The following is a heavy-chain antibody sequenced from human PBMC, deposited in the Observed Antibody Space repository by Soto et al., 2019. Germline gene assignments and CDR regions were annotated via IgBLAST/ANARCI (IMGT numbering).Heavy chain of an antibody. Sequence: QVHLVQSGAEVKKPGASVKVSCKGSGYAFTTYGITWVRQAPGQGLEWMGWISAHNGNTNYAQKLQGRVTVTRDTSTSTAYMELRSLRSAATAVYYCATGRYGDYWGQGALVTVSS. CDR1: GYAFTTYG. CDR2: ISAHNGNT. D-gene: IGHD1-1*01. CDR3: ATGRYGDY. J-gene: IGHJ4*02. V-gene: IGHV1-18*01.